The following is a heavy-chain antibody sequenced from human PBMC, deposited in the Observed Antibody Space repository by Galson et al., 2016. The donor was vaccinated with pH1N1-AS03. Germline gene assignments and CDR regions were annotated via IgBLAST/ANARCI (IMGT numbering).Heavy chain of an antibody. CDR1: GYTFTNYG. V-gene: IGHV1-18*01. CDR3: AVSWHSSSWYSLVALAPHGWFDP. CDR2: ISAYNGNT. J-gene: IGHJ5*02. Sequence: SVKVSCKASGYTFTNYGISWVRQAPGQGLEWMGWISAYNGNTNYAQKLQGRVTLTTDTSTSTAYMELRSLRSADTAVYYCAVSWHSSSWYSLVALAPHGWFDPWGQGTLVTVSS. D-gene: IGHD6-13*01.